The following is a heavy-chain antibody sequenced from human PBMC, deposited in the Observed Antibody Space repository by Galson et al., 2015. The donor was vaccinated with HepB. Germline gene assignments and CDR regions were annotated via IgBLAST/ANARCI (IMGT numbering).Heavy chain of an antibody. V-gene: IGHV3-64D*06. CDR2: ISTNGGRT. CDR3: VRGYSGSYLTAFHI. Sequence: SLRLSCAASGFTFSSYAMHWVRQAPGKGLEYVSVISTNGGRTYYEDSVKGRFTISRDNSENTLYLQMSSLRPEDTAVYYCVRGYSGSYLTAFHIWGQGTVVSVSS. D-gene: IGHD1-26*01. J-gene: IGHJ3*02. CDR1: GFTFSSYA.